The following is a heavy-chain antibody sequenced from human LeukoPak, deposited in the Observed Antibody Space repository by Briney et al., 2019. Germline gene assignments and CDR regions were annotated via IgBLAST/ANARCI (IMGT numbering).Heavy chain of an antibody. CDR1: GYTFTSYG. CDR3: AREYYDFWSGYRTYYYYYMDV. Sequence: ASVKVSCKASGYTFTSYGISWVRQAPGQGLEWMGWISAYNGNTNYAQKLQGRVTMTTDTSTSTAYMELRSLRSDDTAVYYCAREYYDFWSGYRTYYYYYMDVWGKGTTVTASS. CDR2: ISAYNGNT. D-gene: IGHD3-3*01. J-gene: IGHJ6*03. V-gene: IGHV1-18*01.